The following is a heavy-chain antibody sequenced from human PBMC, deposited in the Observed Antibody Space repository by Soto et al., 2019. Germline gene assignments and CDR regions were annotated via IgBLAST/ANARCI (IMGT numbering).Heavy chain of an antibody. Sequence: QVQLQESGPGLVKPSETLSLTCTVSGGSVSSGSYYWSWIRQPPGKGLEWIGYIYYSGSTNYNPSPTSRATTSVDTSKNQCSLKLSSVTAADTAVYYCARFPPGIVGATTAVYWGQGTLVTVSS. D-gene: IGHD1-26*01. J-gene: IGHJ4*02. V-gene: IGHV4-61*01. CDR3: ARFPPGIVGATTAVY. CDR2: IYYSGST. CDR1: GGSVSSGSYY.